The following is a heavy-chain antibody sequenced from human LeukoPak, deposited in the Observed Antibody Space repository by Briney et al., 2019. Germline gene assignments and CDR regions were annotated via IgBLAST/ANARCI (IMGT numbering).Heavy chain of an antibody. J-gene: IGHJ4*02. V-gene: IGHV3-33*01. CDR3: TRVSESGNSDY. Sequence: GGSLRLSCAASGFNFPGYGIHWVRQVPGKGLDWVAVIWYDGKNKHYADSVKGRFTISRDTSKNTVYLQMNSLRAEDTAVYYCTRVSESGNSDYWGQGTLVTVSS. CDR1: GFNFPGYG. CDR2: IWYDGKNK. D-gene: IGHD4-23*01.